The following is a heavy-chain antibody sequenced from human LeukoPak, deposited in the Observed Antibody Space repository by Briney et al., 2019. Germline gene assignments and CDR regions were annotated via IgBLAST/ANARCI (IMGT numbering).Heavy chain of an antibody. Sequence: HPGGSLRLSCAASGFTFSTYAMSWVRQSPGKGLEWVSAISGSGGRTYYADSVKGRFTISRDNSKTTLYLQMNSLRAEDTAVYYCARDPWGIDDAFDIWGQGTMVTVSS. J-gene: IGHJ3*02. CDR2: ISGSGGRT. CDR1: GFTFSTYA. CDR3: ARDPWGIDDAFDI. D-gene: IGHD3-16*01. V-gene: IGHV3-23*01.